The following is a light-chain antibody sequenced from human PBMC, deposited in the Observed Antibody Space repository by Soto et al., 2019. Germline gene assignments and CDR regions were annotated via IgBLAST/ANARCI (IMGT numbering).Light chain of an antibody. CDR1: SSDVGGYNF. CDR2: EIS. CDR3: SSYAGNNNYV. J-gene: IGLJ1*01. Sequence: QSVLTQPPSASGSPGQSVTVSCTGTSSDVGGYNFVSWYQHHPGKAPKLIIYEISKRPSGVPDRFSGSKSGTTPSLTVSGLQSADEANYFCSSYAGNNNYVFGTGTKVTVL. V-gene: IGLV2-8*01.